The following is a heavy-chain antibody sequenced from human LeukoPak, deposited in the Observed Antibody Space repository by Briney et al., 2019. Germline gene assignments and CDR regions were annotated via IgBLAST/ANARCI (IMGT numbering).Heavy chain of an antibody. CDR2: IYYSGST. CDR1: GGSISSGDYY. V-gene: IGHV4-30-4*01. D-gene: IGHD6-13*01. Sequence: SQTLSLTCTVSGGSISSGDYYWSWIRQPPGTGLEWIGYIYYSGSTYYNPSLKSRVTISVDTSKNQFSLKLSSVTAADTAVYYFARASGGAAAGLDYWGQGTLVTVSS. CDR3: ARASGGAAAGLDY. J-gene: IGHJ4*02.